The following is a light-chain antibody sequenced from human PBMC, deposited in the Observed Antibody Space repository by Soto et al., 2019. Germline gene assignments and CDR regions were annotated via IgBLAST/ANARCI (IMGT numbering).Light chain of an antibody. CDR2: GAS. CDR3: QHYGSSPRT. Sequence: EIVLTQSPATLSLSPGERATLSCRASQSVGTFFAWYQQKPGQAPRLLIYGASSRATGIPDRFSGGGSGTDFTLTISRLEPEDFAVYYCQHYGSSPRTFGQGTKVDIK. V-gene: IGKV3-20*01. J-gene: IGKJ1*01. CDR1: QSVGTF.